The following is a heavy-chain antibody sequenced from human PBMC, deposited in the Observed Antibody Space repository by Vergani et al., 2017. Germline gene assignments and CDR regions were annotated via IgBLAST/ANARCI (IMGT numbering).Heavy chain of an antibody. Sequence: QVQLVESGGGVVQPGRSLRLSCAASGFTFSSYAMHWVRQAPGKGLEWVAVISYDGSNKYYADSVKGRFTISRDNSKNTLYLQFNSLRAEGTAVYYCARECIAVAGTPYYYGVDVWGKGTPVTVSS. CDR1: GFTFSSYA. CDR3: ARECIAVAGTPYYYGVDV. V-gene: IGHV3-30-3*01. D-gene: IGHD6-19*01. CDR2: ISYDGSNK. J-gene: IGHJ6*04.